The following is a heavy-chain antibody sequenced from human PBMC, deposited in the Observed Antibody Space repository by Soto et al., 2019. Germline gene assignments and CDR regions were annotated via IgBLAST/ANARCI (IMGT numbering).Heavy chain of an antibody. J-gene: IGHJ5*02. Sequence: GGSLRLSCAASGFTFSSYGMHWVRQAPGKGLEWVAVISYDGSNKYYADSVKGRFTISRDNSKNTLYLQMNSLRAEDTAVYYCAKDPYPDSSGYGCWFDPWGQGTLVTVSS. CDR3: AKDPYPDSSGYGCWFDP. V-gene: IGHV3-30*18. CDR1: GFTFSSYG. CDR2: ISYDGSNK. D-gene: IGHD3-22*01.